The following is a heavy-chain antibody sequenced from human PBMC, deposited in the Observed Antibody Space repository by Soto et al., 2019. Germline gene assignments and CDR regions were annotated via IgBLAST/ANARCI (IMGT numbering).Heavy chain of an antibody. J-gene: IGHJ4*02. D-gene: IGHD4-17*01. Sequence: QVQLQESGPGLVKPSQTLSLTCTVSGGSISSGGYYWSWIRQHPGKGLEWIGYIYYSGSTYYNPSLKSRVTISVDTSKNPFSLKLSSVTAADTAVYYCARERGRVYGDYVRDFDYWGQGTLVTVSS. V-gene: IGHV4-31*03. CDR1: GGSISSGGYY. CDR2: IYYSGST. CDR3: ARERGRVYGDYVRDFDY.